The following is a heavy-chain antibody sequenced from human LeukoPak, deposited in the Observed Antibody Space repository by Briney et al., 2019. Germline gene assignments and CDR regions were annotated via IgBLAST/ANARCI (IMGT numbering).Heavy chain of an antibody. D-gene: IGHD5-12*01. V-gene: IGHV3-43*01. Sequence: GGSLRLSCAASGFIFEEYNIHWVRQGPGKGLEWVSLISWDGENTHYADSVKGRFTISRDNSKKSLYLQMTSLRTEDTAFYHCATGATSTRFDYWGQGTLVTVSS. J-gene: IGHJ4*02. CDR2: ISWDGENT. CDR3: ATGATSTRFDY. CDR1: GFIFEEYN.